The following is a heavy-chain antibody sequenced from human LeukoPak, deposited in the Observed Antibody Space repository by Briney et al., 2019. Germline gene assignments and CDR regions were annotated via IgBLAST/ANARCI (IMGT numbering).Heavy chain of an antibody. CDR3: ANYLGARFTGSLRYFDY. D-gene: IGHD3-10*01. CDR2: ISGSGGST. Sequence: GGSLRLSCAASGFTFSSYAMSWVRQAPGKGLEWVSAISGSGGSTYYADSVKGRFTISRDNSKNTLYLQMNSLRAEDTAVYYCANYLGARFTGSLRYFDYWGQGTLVTVSS. J-gene: IGHJ4*02. V-gene: IGHV3-23*01. CDR1: GFTFSSYA.